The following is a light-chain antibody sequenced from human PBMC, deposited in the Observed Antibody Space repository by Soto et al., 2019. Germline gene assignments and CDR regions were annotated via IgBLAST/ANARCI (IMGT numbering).Light chain of an antibody. CDR1: SSDVGGYNY. CDR2: DVS. Sequence: QSALTQPASVSGSPGQSITISRTGTSSDVGGYNYVSWYQQHPGKAPKLMIYDVSNRPSGVSNRFSGSKSGNTASLTISWLEAEDEADYYCSSYTSSFVVFGGGTKVTVL. J-gene: IGLJ2*01. CDR3: SSYTSSFVV. V-gene: IGLV2-14*01.